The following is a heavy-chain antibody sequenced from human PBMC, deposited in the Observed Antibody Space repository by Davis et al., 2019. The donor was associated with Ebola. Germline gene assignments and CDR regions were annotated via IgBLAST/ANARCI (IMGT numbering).Heavy chain of an antibody. CDR1: GYTFTSYA. Sequence: AASVKVSCKASGYTFTSYAMHWVRQAPGQRLEWMGWINAGNGNTKYSQKFQGRVTITRDTSASTAYMELSSLRSEDTAVYYCAREGGELELSPLYHYYYGMDVWGQGTTVTVSS. V-gene: IGHV1-3*01. CDR3: AREGGELELSPLYHYYYGMDV. D-gene: IGHD1-7*01. J-gene: IGHJ6*02. CDR2: INAGNGNT.